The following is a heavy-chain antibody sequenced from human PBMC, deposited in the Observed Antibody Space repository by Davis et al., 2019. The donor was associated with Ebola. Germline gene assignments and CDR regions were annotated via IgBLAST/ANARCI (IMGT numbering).Heavy chain of an antibody. CDR1: GFTFSSYW. CDR2: IKQDGSEK. V-gene: IGHV3-7*03. Sequence: GGSLRLSCAASGFTFSSYWMSWVRQAPGKGLEWVADIKQDGSEKYYVDSVKGRFTISRDNAKNSLYLQMNSLRAEDTAVYYCARDTITDLYYYGMDVWGQGTTVTVSS. J-gene: IGHJ6*02. CDR3: ARDTITDLYYYGMDV. D-gene: IGHD5-12*01.